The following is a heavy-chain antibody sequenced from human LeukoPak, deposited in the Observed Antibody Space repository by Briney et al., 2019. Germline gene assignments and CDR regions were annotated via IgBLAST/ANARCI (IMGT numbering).Heavy chain of an antibody. CDR1: GYTLTELS. J-gene: IGHJ6*02. D-gene: IGHD3-22*01. V-gene: IGHV1-24*01. CDR2: FDPENDET. Sequence: ASVTVSCKVSGYTLTELSMHWVRQAPGKRLEWRRGFDPENDETMYTHKNQGRVTMTENTSTDTNYLELSSLRSEDTAVYCCATVDSSRYYCYYGMDVWGQGTTVTVSS. CDR3: ATVDSSRYYCYYGMDV.